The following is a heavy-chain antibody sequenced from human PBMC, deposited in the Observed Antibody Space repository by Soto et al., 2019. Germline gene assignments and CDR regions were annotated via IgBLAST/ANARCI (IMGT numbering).Heavy chain of an antibody. D-gene: IGHD3-10*01. CDR1: GGIFSTYA. CDR3: ARDRDDYGSGNYYNRIDF. CDR2: IIPLFGTP. Sequence: QVQLVQSGAEVKKPGSSVTVSCKASGGIFSTYAISWLRQAPGQGLAWMGGIIPLFGTPNYAQRFQGRVTITADESTSTAYMELSRLRSEDTAVYYCARDRDDYGSGNYYNRIDFWGQGTLVTVSS. J-gene: IGHJ4*02. V-gene: IGHV1-69*01.